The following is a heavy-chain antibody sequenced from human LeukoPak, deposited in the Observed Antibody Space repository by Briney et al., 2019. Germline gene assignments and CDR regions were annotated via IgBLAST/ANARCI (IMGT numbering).Heavy chain of an antibody. Sequence: KPGGSLRLSCAASGFSFSDYYMNWIRQAPGKGLEWISYISSSGGTIYCADSVKGRFTVSRDNARNSLDLRMNSLRAEDSAVYYCATSPGRYSEFDSWGQGTLVSVSS. V-gene: IGHV3-11*01. CDR2: ISSSGGTI. CDR1: GFSFSDYY. D-gene: IGHD3-10*01. J-gene: IGHJ5*01. CDR3: ATSPGRYSEFDS.